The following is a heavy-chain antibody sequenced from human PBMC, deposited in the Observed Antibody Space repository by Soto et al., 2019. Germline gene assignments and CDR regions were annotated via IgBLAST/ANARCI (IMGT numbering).Heavy chain of an antibody. Sequence: PSETLSLTCTVSGGSISSGGYYWSWIRQHPGKGLEWIGYIYYSGSTYYNPSLKSRVTISVDTSKNQFSLKLSSVTAADTAVYYCARVGSSYYDSSGYPYYFDYWGQGTLVTVSS. CDR3: ARVGSSYYDSSGYPYYFDY. D-gene: IGHD3-22*01. CDR1: GGSISSGGYY. J-gene: IGHJ4*02. CDR2: IYYSGST. V-gene: IGHV4-31*03.